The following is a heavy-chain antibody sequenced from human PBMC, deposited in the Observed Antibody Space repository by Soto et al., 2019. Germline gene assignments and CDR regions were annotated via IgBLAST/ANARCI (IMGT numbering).Heavy chain of an antibody. V-gene: IGHV1-3*01. CDR3: AKDRKWLVPTWSYFDY. Sequence: ASVKVSCKASGYTFTSYAMHWVRQAPGQRLEWMGWINAGNGNTKYSQKFQGRVTITRDTSASTAYMELSSLRSEDTAVYYCAKDRKWLVPTWSYFDYWGQGTLVTVSS. D-gene: IGHD6-19*01. J-gene: IGHJ4*02. CDR1: GYTFTSYA. CDR2: INAGNGNT.